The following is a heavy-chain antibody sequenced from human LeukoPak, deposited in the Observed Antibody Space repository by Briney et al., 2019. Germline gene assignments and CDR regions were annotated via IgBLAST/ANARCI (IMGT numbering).Heavy chain of an antibody. D-gene: IGHD3-10*01. CDR1: GYTFSSYG. Sequence: SCKASGYTFSSYGMSWVRQAPGKGLEWVSAISGSGGSTYYADSVKGRFTISRDNSKNTLYLQMNSLRAEDTAVYYCAKDRGITMVRGPFDYWGQGTLVTVSS. V-gene: IGHV3-23*01. CDR3: AKDRGITMVRGPFDY. CDR2: ISGSGGST. J-gene: IGHJ4*02.